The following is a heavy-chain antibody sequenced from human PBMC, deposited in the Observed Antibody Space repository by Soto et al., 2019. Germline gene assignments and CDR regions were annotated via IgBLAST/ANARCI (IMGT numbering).Heavy chain of an antibody. D-gene: IGHD3-3*01. Sequence: QVQLVQSGAEEKKPGASVKVSCKASGYTFTSYDINWVRQATGQGLEWMGWMNPNSGNTGYAQKFQGRVTMTRNTSISTAYMELSSLRSEDTAVYYCARNSHVFLEWLSTHYGMDVWGQGTTVTVSS. CDR3: ARNSHVFLEWLSTHYGMDV. CDR2: MNPNSGNT. CDR1: GYTFTSYD. V-gene: IGHV1-8*01. J-gene: IGHJ6*02.